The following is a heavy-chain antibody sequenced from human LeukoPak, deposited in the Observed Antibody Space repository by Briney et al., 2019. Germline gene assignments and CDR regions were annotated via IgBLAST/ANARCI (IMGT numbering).Heavy chain of an antibody. Sequence: SETLSLTCAVYGGSFSGNYWNWIRQPPGKGLERIGEISHSGSTSYNPSLKSRVTISGDTSKNQFSLKLSSVTAADTAVYYCARGGYYDSSGYPNPLDYWGQGTLVTVSS. CDR1: GGSFSGNY. D-gene: IGHD3-22*01. V-gene: IGHV4-34*01. CDR2: ISHSGST. CDR3: ARGGYYDSSGYPNPLDY. J-gene: IGHJ4*02.